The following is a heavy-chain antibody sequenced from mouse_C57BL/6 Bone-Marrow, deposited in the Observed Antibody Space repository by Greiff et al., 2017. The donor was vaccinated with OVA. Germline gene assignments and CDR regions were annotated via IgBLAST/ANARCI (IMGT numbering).Heavy chain of an antibody. J-gene: IGHJ2*01. V-gene: IGHV1-82*01. D-gene: IGHD2-1*01. CDR1: GYAFSSSW. CDR2: IYPGDGDT. Sequence: VQLQQSGPELVKPGASVKISCKASGYAFSSSWMNWVKQRPGKGLEWIGRIYPGDGDTNYNGKFKGKATLTADKSSSTAYMQLSSLTSEDSAVYFCAVYGNYEYWGQGNTLTVSS. CDR3: AVYGNYEY.